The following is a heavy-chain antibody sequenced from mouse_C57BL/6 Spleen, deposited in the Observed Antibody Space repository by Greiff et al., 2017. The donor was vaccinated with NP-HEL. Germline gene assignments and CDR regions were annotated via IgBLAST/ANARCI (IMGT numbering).Heavy chain of an antibody. V-gene: IGHV1-82*01. CDR3: EGDGYYVDFDV. CDR1: GYAFSSSW. Sequence: QVQLQQSGPELVKPGASVKISCKASGYAFSSSWMNWVKQRPGKGLEWIGRIYPGDGDTNYNGKFKGKATLTADKSSSTAYMQLSSLTSEDSAVYFCEGDGYYVDFDVWGTGTTVTVSS. J-gene: IGHJ1*03. CDR2: IYPGDGDT. D-gene: IGHD2-3*01.